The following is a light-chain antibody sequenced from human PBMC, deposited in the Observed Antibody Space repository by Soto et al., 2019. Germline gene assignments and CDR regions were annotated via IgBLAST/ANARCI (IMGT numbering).Light chain of an antibody. V-gene: IGLV1-44*01. CDR2: SNN. J-gene: IGLJ2*01. CDR3: AAWDDSLNGVV. CDR1: SSNIGSNN. Sequence: QLVLTQPPSASGTPGQRVTISCSGSSSNIGSNNVNWYQQLPGTAPKLLIYSNNQRPSGVPDRFSASKSGTSASLAISGLQSEDEADYYCAAWDDSLNGVVFGGGTQLTVL.